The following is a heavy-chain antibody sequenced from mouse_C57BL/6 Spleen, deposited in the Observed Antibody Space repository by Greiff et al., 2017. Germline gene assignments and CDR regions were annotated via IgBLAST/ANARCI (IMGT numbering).Heavy chain of an antibody. CDR3: ARYRTGHWYFDV. CDR2: IDPSDSET. V-gene: IGHV1-52*01. J-gene: IGHJ1*03. CDR1: GYTFTSYW. D-gene: IGHD4-1*01. Sequence: VQLQQSGAELVRPGSSVKLSCKASGYTFTSYWMHWVKQRPIQGLEWIGNIDPSDSETHYNQKFKDKATLTVDKSSSTAYMQLSSLTSEDSAVYYCARYRTGHWYFDVWGTGTTVTVSS.